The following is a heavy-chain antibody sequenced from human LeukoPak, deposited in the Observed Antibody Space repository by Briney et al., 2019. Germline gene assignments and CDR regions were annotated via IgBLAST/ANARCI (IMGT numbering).Heavy chain of an antibody. CDR1: GFTFSDSY. D-gene: IGHD3-10*01. Sequence: GGSLRLSCAASGFTFSDSYMTWIRQAPGKGLEWVSSISSSSSYIYYADSVKGRFTISRDNAKNSLYLQMNSLRAEDTAVYYCARKGLYYGSGSYYAFDIWGQGTMVTVSS. J-gene: IGHJ3*02. CDR2: ISSSSSYI. CDR3: ARKGLYYGSGSYYAFDI. V-gene: IGHV3-11*03.